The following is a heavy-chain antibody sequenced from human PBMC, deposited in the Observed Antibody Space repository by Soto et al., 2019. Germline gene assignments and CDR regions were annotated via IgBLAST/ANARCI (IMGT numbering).Heavy chain of an antibody. J-gene: IGHJ5*02. CDR3: ARNWRVPGALNNWFDP. CDR1: GGSISSSSYY. D-gene: IGHD1-1*01. V-gene: IGHV4-39*01. Sequence: SETLSLTCTVSGGSISSSSYYWGWIRQPPGKGLEWIGSIYYSGSTYYNPSLKSRVTISVDASKNQFSLKLSSVTAADTAVYYCARNWRVPGALNNWFDPWAREPWSPSPQ. CDR2: IYYSGST.